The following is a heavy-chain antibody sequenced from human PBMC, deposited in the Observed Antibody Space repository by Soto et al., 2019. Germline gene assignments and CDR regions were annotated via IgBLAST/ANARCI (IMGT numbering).Heavy chain of an antibody. J-gene: IGHJ6*02. CDR2: IYWDDDE. D-gene: IGHD3-10*01. CDR1: GFSLNTGGVG. V-gene: IGHV2-5*02. Sequence: ITLKESGPTLVKPTQTLTLTCTFSGFSLNTGGVGVGWVRQPRGKAMEWLALIYWDDDERYRPSLRSRLNITQDTINNPVVLTMTHMDPEETATYYCVRNWRYYGGDHYYGMDAWGQGTTVTVSS. CDR3: VRNWRYYGGDHYYGMDA.